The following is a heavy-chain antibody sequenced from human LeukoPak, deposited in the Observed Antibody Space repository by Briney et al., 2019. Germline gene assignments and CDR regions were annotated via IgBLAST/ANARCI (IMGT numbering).Heavy chain of an antibody. D-gene: IGHD2-2*01. Sequence: GGSLRLSCATSGFTFSNYGMHSVRQAPGKGLEWVTVISYAGSNKYYAASVKGRFTISRDIPKNTLYLQMDRLRAEDTAVYYCAKSYYRRYAYYCGMDVWGQGTTVTVSS. V-gene: IGHV3-30*18. CDR3: AKSYYRRYAYYCGMDV. CDR2: ISYAGSNK. J-gene: IGHJ6*02. CDR1: GFTFSNYG.